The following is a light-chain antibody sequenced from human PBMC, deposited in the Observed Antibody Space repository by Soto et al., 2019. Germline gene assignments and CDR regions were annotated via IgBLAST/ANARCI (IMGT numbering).Light chain of an antibody. CDR3: QQYGSSPPT. CDR2: GAS. V-gene: IGKV3-20*01. CDR1: QSISSNS. J-gene: IGKJ1*01. Sequence: EIVLTQSPGTLSLSPGERATLSCRASQSISSNSLAWYQQKPGQAPRLFIYGASSRATGIPDRFSDSGSGTDFTLTLSRLEPEDFAVYYCQQYGSSPPTFGQGTKVEI.